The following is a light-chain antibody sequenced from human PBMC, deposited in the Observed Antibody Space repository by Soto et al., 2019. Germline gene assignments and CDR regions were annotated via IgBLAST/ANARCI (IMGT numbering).Light chain of an antibody. Sequence: QSVLTQPPSVSGAPGQKVTISCTGSSSNIGAVYDVPWYQQLPGTAPKLLIYGNSNRPSGVPDRFSGSKSGTSASLGITGLQAEDEADYYCQSYDSSLSAWVFGGGTKVTVL. CDR3: QSYDSSLSAWV. CDR1: SSNIGAVYD. V-gene: IGLV1-40*01. CDR2: GNS. J-gene: IGLJ3*02.